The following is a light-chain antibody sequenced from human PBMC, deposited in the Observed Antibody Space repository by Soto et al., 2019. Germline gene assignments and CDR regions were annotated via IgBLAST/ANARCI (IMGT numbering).Light chain of an antibody. Sequence: QSVLTQPASVSGSPGQSITISCTGTSSDVGSYNLVSWYQQHPGKAPKLMIYEVSKRPSGVSNRFSGSKSGNTASLTISGLQAKDEADYYCCSYAGSSTQVFGTGTKVTVL. CDR2: EVS. CDR1: SSDVGSYNL. V-gene: IGLV2-23*02. J-gene: IGLJ1*01. CDR3: CSYAGSSTQV.